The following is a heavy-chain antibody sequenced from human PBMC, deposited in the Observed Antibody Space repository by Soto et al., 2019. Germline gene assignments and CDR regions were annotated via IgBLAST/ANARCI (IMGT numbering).Heavy chain of an antibody. J-gene: IGHJ4*02. CDR1: GGTFSSYA. CDR3: ATDLYGSGSYYMRDSDY. D-gene: IGHD3-10*01. Sequence: GASVKVSCKASGGTFSSYAISWVRQAPGQGLEWMGGIIPIFGTANYAQKFQGRVTITADESTSTAYMELSSLRSEDTAVYYCATDLYGSGSYYMRDSDYWGQGTLVTVSS. V-gene: IGHV1-69*13. CDR2: IIPIFGTA.